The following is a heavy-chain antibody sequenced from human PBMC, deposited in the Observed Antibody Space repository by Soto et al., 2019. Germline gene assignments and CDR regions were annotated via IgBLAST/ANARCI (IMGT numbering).Heavy chain of an antibody. CDR2: ISYDGSNK. CDR1: GFTFSSYG. Sequence: GGSLRLSCAASGFTFSSYGMHWVRQAPGKGLEWVAVISYDGSNKYYADSVKGRFTISRDNSRNTLYLQMNSLRAEDTAVYYCAKVKDDFWSGYPAASDYWGQGTLVTVSS. CDR3: AKVKDDFWSGYPAASDY. D-gene: IGHD3-3*01. J-gene: IGHJ4*02. V-gene: IGHV3-30*18.